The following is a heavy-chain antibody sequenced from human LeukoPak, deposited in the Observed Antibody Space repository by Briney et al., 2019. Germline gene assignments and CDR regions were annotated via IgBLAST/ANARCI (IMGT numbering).Heavy chain of an antibody. J-gene: IGHJ4*02. CDR2: SRNRAHSYTT. CDR1: GFTFSDHY. V-gene: IGHV3-72*01. D-gene: IGHD3-10*01. Sequence: PGGSLRLSCAASGFTFSDHYMDWLRQAPGKGLDWVGRSRNRAHSYTTEYAASVKGRFTVSRADSDNSLYLQMNSLKTDDTAVYYCVTLIRGLGYWGQGTLVTVSS. CDR3: VTLIRGLGY.